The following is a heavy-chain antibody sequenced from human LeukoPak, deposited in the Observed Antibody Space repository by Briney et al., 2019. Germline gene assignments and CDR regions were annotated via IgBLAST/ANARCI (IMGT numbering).Heavy chain of an antibody. CDR2: ISSSSSYI. Sequence: GGSLRLSCAASGFTFSSYSMNCVRQAPGKGLEWGSSISSSSSYIYYADSVKGRFTISRDNAKNSLYLQMNSLRAEDTAVYYCARVDTATFDYWGQGTLVTVSS. CDR3: ARVDTATFDY. J-gene: IGHJ4*02. CDR1: GFTFSSYS. V-gene: IGHV3-21*01. D-gene: IGHD5-18*01.